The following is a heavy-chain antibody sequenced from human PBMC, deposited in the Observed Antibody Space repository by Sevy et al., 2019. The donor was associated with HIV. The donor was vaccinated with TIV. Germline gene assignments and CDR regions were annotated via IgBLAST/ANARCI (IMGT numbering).Heavy chain of an antibody. Sequence: SETLSLTCTVSSGSINNYYWNWVRQPPGKGLEWIGYIDDSGTTEYNASLKSRVTMSVDTSKNHFSLRLSSVTAADTAIYYCARAIGVWPLHPFDYWGQGALVTVSS. CDR2: IDDSGTT. CDR3: ARAIGVWPLHPFDY. V-gene: IGHV4-59*01. CDR1: SGSINNYY. J-gene: IGHJ4*02.